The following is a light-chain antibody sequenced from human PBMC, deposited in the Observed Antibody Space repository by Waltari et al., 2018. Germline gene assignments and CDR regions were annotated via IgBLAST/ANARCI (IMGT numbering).Light chain of an antibody. J-gene: IGLJ2*01. Sequence: SYEVTQPPSLSVSPGQTASLTCSGEYLGHKYTSCYQQRPGQSPLLVMHQNNVRPSGIPERFSGSSSGNTATLTISGTLSMDEAVYYCQTWDLIAVTFGGGTQLTVL. CDR1: YLGHKY. CDR2: QNN. CDR3: QTWDLIAVT. V-gene: IGLV3-1*01.